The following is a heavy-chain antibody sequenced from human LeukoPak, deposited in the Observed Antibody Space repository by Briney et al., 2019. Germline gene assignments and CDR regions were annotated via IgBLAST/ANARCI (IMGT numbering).Heavy chain of an antibody. Sequence: PGRSLTLSCAASGFTFNKYSMNWVRQAPGKGLEWISYISGRTPSLYYADSVKGRFTISRDDAENSLYLQMNSLREEDTAVYFCARDLEEMASDSWGQGTLVTVSS. CDR1: GFTFNKYS. CDR2: ISGRTPSL. D-gene: IGHD5-24*01. J-gene: IGHJ4*02. V-gene: IGHV3-48*02. CDR3: ARDLEEMASDS.